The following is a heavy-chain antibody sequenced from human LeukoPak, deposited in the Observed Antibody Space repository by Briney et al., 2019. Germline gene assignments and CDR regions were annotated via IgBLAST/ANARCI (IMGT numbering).Heavy chain of an antibody. Sequence: PGGSLRLSCAASGFSFSSYAMHWVRQAPGKGLEYVSAIGSNGGSTYYEKSVKARFTVSRDNSKNTVYLQMGSLRAEDMAVYYCARSLIVAVTANDAFDMWGQGTMVTVSS. V-gene: IGHV3-64*01. CDR3: ARSLIVAVTANDAFDM. CDR1: GFSFSSYA. CDR2: IGSNGGST. D-gene: IGHD2-21*02. J-gene: IGHJ3*02.